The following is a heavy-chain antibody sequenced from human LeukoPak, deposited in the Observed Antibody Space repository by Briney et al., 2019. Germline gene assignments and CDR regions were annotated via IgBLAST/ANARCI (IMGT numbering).Heavy chain of an antibody. CDR1: GFTLSSYW. D-gene: IGHD3-10*01. CDR3: ARDKDDYGSGNHWFDP. V-gene: IGHV3-7*03. Sequence: GGSLRLSCAASGFTLSSYWMSWVRQAPGKGLEWVANIKQDGSEKYYVDSVKGRFTISRDNAKNSLYLQMNNLRAEDTAVYYCARDKDDYGSGNHWFDPWGQGTLVTVSS. J-gene: IGHJ5*02. CDR2: IKQDGSEK.